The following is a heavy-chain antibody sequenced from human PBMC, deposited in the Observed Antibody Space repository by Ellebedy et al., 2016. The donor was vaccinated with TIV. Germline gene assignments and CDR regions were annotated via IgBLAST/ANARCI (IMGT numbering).Heavy chain of an antibody. Sequence: GESLKISXVASGLTFSTYVMSWVRQAPGKGLECVSTINDNGNSTYFADSVKGRFTISRDNSKNTLYLQMNSLRAEDTAVYYCATRDYDLWSGVSYYYYMDVWGKGTTVTVSS. CDR3: ATRDYDLWSGVSYYYYMDV. CDR1: GLTFSTYV. J-gene: IGHJ6*03. V-gene: IGHV3-23*01. CDR2: INDNGNST. D-gene: IGHD3-3*01.